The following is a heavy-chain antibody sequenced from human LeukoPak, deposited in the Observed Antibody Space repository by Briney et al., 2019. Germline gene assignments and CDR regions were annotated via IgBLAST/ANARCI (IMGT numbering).Heavy chain of an antibody. Sequence: PGGSLRLSCAASGFTVSSNYMSWVRQAPGKGLEWVSVLHSGGSTYYADSVKGRFSISRDKSKNTLYLQMNSLRAEDTAVYYCARQVVLVAAFDYWGQGALVTVSS. J-gene: IGHJ4*02. CDR1: GFTVSSNY. CDR2: LHSGGST. CDR3: ARQVVLVAAFDY. D-gene: IGHD2-2*01. V-gene: IGHV3-53*01.